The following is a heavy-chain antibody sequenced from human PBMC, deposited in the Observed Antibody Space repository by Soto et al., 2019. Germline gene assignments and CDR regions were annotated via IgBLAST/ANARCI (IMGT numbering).Heavy chain of an antibody. Sequence: QVQLVQSGAEVKKPGSSVKVSCKASGGTFSGYTISWVRQAPGQGLEWMGRIIPILGIANYAQKFQGRVTITADKSTSTAYMELSSLRSEDTAVYYCARAGRVTIFGVVIRVYNWFDPWGQGTLVTVSS. CDR3: ARAGRVTIFGVVIRVYNWFDP. J-gene: IGHJ5*02. CDR2: IIPILGIA. D-gene: IGHD3-3*01. V-gene: IGHV1-69*02. CDR1: GGTFSGYT.